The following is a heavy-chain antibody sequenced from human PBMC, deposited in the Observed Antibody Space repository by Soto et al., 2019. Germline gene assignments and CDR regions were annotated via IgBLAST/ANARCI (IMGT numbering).Heavy chain of an antibody. CDR3: VMVDNYVTPTPQDV. Sequence: QVQLVQSGDEVKKPGASVKVSCKASGYIFVNYGIAWVRQAPGQGLEWMGWISPYTGNTHSATKIQGRLTMTTDTXKSTAYMDLGSLTSDDTAVYYCVMVDNYVTPTPQDVWGQGTTVTV. J-gene: IGHJ6*02. V-gene: IGHV1-18*01. CDR1: GYIFVNYG. D-gene: IGHD3-16*01. CDR2: ISPYTGNT.